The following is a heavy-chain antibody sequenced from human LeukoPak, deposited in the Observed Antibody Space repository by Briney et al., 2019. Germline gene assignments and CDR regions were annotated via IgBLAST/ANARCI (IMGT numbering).Heavy chain of an antibody. J-gene: IGHJ4*02. V-gene: IGHV4-59*08. CDR2: ISDIGSI. CDR1: GGSFSGHY. D-gene: IGHD4-11*01. Sequence: PSETLSLTCAVYGGSFSGHYWSWIRQPPGKGLEWIAYISDIGSINYNPSLKSRVTISLDTSKNQFSLKLSSVTAADTAVYYCAGHHPRNTVDFWGQGTLVTVSS. CDR3: AGHHPRNTVDF.